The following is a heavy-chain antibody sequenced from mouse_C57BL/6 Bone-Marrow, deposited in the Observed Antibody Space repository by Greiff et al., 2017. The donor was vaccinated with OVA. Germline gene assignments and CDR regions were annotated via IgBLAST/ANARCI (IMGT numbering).Heavy chain of an antibody. Sequence: VQLQQSGPELVKPGASVKIPCKASGYTFTDYNMDWVKQSHGKSLEWIGDINPNNGGTIYNQKFKGKATLTVDKSSSTAYMELRSLTSEDTAVYYCARYYYGSSSYAMDYWGQGTSVTVSS. CDR2: INPNNGGT. J-gene: IGHJ4*01. CDR3: ARYYYGSSSYAMDY. V-gene: IGHV1-18*01. D-gene: IGHD1-1*01. CDR1: GYTFTDYN.